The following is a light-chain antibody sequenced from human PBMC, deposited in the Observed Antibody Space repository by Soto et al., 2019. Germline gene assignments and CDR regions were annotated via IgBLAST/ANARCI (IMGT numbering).Light chain of an antibody. V-gene: IGKV3-20*01. CDR1: QSVSSSY. CDR2: GAS. J-gene: IGKJ2*01. Sequence: IVLTQSPGTLSLSPGERATLSCRASQSVSSSYLAWYQQKPGQAPRLRIYGASSRATGIPDRFSGSGSGTDFTLTISRLEPEEFAVYYCQQYGRSPQYTFGQGTKLEIK. CDR3: QQYGRSPQYT.